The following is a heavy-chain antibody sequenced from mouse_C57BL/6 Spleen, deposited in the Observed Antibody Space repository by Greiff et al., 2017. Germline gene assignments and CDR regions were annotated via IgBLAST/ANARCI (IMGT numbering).Heavy chain of an antibody. V-gene: IGHV5-16*01. D-gene: IGHD3-3*01. J-gene: IGHJ4*01. CDR2: INYDGSST. CDR1: GFTFSDYY. Sequence: EVHLVESEGGLVQPGSSMKLSCTASGFTFSDYYMAWVRQVPEKGLEWVANINYDGSSTYYLDSLKSRFIISRDNAKNILYLQMSSLKSEDTATYDCAREGGTDYFAMDYWGQGTTVTVSS. CDR3: AREGGTDYFAMDY.